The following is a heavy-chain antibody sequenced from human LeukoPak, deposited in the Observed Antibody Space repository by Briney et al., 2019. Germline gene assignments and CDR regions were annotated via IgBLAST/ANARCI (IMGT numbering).Heavy chain of an antibody. CDR2: IKQDGSEK. Sequence: GGSLRLSCAASGFTFSSYWMSWVRQAPGKGLEWVANIKQDGSEKYYVDSVKGRFTISRDNAKNSLYLQMNSLRSEDTAVYYCARDHYYDSSGYAHDFFDYWGQGTLVTVSS. CDR1: GFTFSSYW. D-gene: IGHD3-22*01. V-gene: IGHV3-7*05. CDR3: ARDHYYDSSGYAHDFFDY. J-gene: IGHJ4*02.